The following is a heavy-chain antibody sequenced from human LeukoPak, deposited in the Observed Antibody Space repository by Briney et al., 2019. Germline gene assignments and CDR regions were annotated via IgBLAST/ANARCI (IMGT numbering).Heavy chain of an antibody. D-gene: IGHD2-2*01. V-gene: IGHV3-23*01. CDR2: ISGSGGST. CDR3: ARDLVPAAFYMDV. J-gene: IGHJ6*03. Sequence: GGSLRLSCAASGFTFSSYAMSWVRQAPGKGLEWVSAISGSGGSTYYADSVKGRFTISRDNAKNSLYLQMNSLRAEDTAVYYCARDLVPAAFYMDVWGKGTTVTVSS. CDR1: GFTFSSYA.